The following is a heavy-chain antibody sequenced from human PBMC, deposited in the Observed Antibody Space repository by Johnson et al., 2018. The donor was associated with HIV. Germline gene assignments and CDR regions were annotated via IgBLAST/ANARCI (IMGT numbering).Heavy chain of an antibody. J-gene: IGHJ3*01. D-gene: IGHD3-16*02. Sequence: VQLVESGGVVVQPGGSLRLSCAASGFTFDDYTMHWVRQAPGKGLEWVSLISWDGGRTFFADSIKGRFTIARYNAKNSLYLQMNSLTAEDTALYYCARDLVVWLRLGELSGSAFDFWGQGTMVTVSS. CDR2: ISWDGGRT. CDR3: ARDLVVWLRLGELSGSAFDF. CDR1: GFTFDDYT. V-gene: IGHV3-43*01.